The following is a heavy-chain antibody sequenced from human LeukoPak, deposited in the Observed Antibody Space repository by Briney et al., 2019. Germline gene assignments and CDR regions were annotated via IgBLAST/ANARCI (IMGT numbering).Heavy chain of an antibody. J-gene: IGHJ4*02. D-gene: IGHD6-13*01. CDR1: GGSASSGSYY. V-gene: IGHV4-61*01. CDR3: ARDYSRSIEY. CDR2: VYHSAST. Sequence: SETLSLTCTVSGGSASSGSYYWSWIRQPPGKGLEWIGYVYHSASTNYNPSLKSRVTISLDTSKNQFSLKLSSVTAADTAVYYCARDYSRSIEYWGQGTLVTVSS.